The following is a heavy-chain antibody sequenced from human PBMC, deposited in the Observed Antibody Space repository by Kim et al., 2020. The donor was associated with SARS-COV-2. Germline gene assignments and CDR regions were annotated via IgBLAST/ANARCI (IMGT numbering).Heavy chain of an antibody. V-gene: IGHV4-39*01. Sequence: KSRVTISVDTSKNQFSLKLSSVTAADTAVYYCVRLYWGLLPPLGHNWFDPWGQGTLVTVSS. D-gene: IGHD7-27*01. CDR3: VRLYWGLLPPLGHNWFDP. J-gene: IGHJ5*02.